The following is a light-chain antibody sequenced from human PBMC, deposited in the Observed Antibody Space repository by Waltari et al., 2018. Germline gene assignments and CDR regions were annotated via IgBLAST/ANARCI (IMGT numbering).Light chain of an antibody. J-gene: IGLJ3*02. Sequence: QLVLTQSPSASASLGASVKLTCTLSSVHSSNVIAWLQQQPEKGPRYLMKGNSDGSHNKGDEIPDRFSGSSSGAERYLTISSLQSEDEADYYCQTGGHGTWVFGGGTKLTVL. CDR2: GNSDGSH. CDR3: QTGGHGTWV. CDR1: SVHSSNV. V-gene: IGLV4-69*01.